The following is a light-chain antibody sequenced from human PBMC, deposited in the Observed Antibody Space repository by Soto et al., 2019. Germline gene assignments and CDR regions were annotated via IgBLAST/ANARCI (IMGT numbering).Light chain of an antibody. Sequence: IHLTQSPSSLSASEGDRVTITCQASQDISNYLNWYQQKLGKAPKLLIYDASNLETGVPSRFSGSGSGTDFTFTISSLQPEDIATYYCQQYSHLITFGQGTRLEIK. J-gene: IGKJ5*01. CDR2: DAS. V-gene: IGKV1-33*01. CDR3: QQYSHLIT. CDR1: QDISNY.